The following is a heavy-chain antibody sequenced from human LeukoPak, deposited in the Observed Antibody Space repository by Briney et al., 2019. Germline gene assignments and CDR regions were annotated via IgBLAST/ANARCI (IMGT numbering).Heavy chain of an antibody. D-gene: IGHD6-19*01. CDR1: GLSFSTYW. Sequence: GGSLRLSCAASGLSFSTYWMSWVRQAPGKGLEWVANIKQDGSEKYYVDSVKGRFTISRDNAKNSLYLQMNSLRAEDTAVYYCGRRPREIAVADYWGQGTLVTVSS. V-gene: IGHV3-7*01. J-gene: IGHJ4*02. CDR2: IKQDGSEK. CDR3: GRRPREIAVADY.